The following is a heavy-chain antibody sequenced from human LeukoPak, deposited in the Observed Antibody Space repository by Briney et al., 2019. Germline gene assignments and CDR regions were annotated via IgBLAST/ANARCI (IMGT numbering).Heavy chain of an antibody. D-gene: IGHD6-19*01. CDR3: ARHKQWLVPSNYYYGMDV. V-gene: IGHV4-4*07. Sequence: SETLSLTCTVSGGSISSYYWSWIRQPAGKGLEWIGRIYTSGSTNYNPSLKSRVTISVDTSKNQFSLKLSSVTAADTAVYYCARHKQWLVPSNYYYGMDVWGQGTTVTVSS. J-gene: IGHJ6*02. CDR2: IYTSGST. CDR1: GGSISSYY.